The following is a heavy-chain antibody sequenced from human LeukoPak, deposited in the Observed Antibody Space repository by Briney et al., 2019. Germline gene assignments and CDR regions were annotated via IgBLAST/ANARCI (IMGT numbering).Heavy chain of an antibody. CDR2: ISSSSSYI. CDR1: GFTFSSYS. J-gene: IGHJ6*02. CDR3: ARDDILTGASSHGMDV. Sequence: TPGGSLRLSCAASGFTFSSYSMNWVRQAPGKGLEWVSSISSSSSYIYYADSVKGRFTISRDNAKNSLYLQMNSLRAEDTAVYYCARDDILTGASSHGMDVWGQGTTVTVSS. V-gene: IGHV3-21*01. D-gene: IGHD3-9*01.